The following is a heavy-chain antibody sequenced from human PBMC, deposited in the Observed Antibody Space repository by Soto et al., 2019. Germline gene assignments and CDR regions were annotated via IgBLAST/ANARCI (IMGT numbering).Heavy chain of an antibody. CDR1: GGSISSYY. D-gene: IGHD5-12*01. CDR3: ARDRGGYDLWWFDP. J-gene: IGHJ5*02. Sequence: QVQLQESGPGLVKPSETLSLTCTVSGGSISSYYWSWIRQPPGKGLEWIGYIYYSGSTNYNPSLKSRVTISVDTSKNQFSLKLSSVTAADTAVYYCARDRGGYDLWWFDPWGQGTLVTVSS. V-gene: IGHV4-59*01. CDR2: IYYSGST.